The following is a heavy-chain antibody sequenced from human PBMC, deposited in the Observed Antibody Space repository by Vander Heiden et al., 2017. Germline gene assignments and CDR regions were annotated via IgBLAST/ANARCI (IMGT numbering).Heavy chain of an antibody. CDR3: TKDLPGYYRPADY. CDR2: VSGSGSHT. V-gene: IGHV3-23*01. J-gene: IGHJ4*02. Sequence: EVQLLESGGGLGQPGGPLRLPWAASGFTFGGHAMNGVRRAPGKGLEWVSTVSGSGSHTYYADSVKGRFAISRDNSKNTLYLQMNNLRAEDTALYHCTKDLPGYYRPADYWGQGTLVTVSS. CDR1: GFTFGGHA. D-gene: IGHD3-9*01.